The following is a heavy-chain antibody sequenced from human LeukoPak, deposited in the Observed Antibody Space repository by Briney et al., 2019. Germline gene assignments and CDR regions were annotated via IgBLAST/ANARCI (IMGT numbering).Heavy chain of an antibody. CDR1: GGSISSSSYY. J-gene: IGHJ4*02. CDR2: IYYSGST. CDR3: ARLSTEPFDY. V-gene: IGHV4-39*01. D-gene: IGHD2-8*02. Sequence: SETLSLTCTVSGGSISSSSYYWGWIRQPPGKGLEWIGSIYYSGSTYYNPSLKSRVTISVDTSKNQFSLKLSSVTAADTAVYYCARLSTEPFDYRGQGTLVTVSS.